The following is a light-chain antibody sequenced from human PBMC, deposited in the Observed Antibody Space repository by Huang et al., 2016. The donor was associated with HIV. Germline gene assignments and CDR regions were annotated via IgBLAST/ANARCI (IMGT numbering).Light chain of an antibody. Sequence: DIQMTQSPSTLSASVGDRVTITCRASQSISSWLAWYQQKQGKVPNLLIYKASSLESGVPSRFSGSGSGTEFTLTISSLQPDDFATYYCQQYNSYSTFGQGTKVEIK. CDR2: KAS. CDR3: QQYNSYST. V-gene: IGKV1-5*03. CDR1: QSISSW. J-gene: IGKJ1*01.